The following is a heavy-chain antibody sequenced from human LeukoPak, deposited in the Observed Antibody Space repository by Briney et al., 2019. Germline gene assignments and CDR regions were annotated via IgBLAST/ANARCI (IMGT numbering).Heavy chain of an antibody. Sequence: SETLSLACTVSGYSISSGYYWGWFRQPPGKGLEWVGSIYHSGSTYYNPSLKSRVTISVDTSKTQFSLKLSSVTAADTAVYYCARGRYCSGGSCYNINWFDPWGQGTLVTVSS. CDR1: GYSISSGYY. CDR3: ARGRYCSGGSCYNINWFDP. CDR2: IYHSGST. V-gene: IGHV4-38-2*02. J-gene: IGHJ5*02. D-gene: IGHD2-15*01.